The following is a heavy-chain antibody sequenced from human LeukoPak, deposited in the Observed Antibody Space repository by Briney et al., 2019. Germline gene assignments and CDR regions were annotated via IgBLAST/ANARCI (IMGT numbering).Heavy chain of an antibody. J-gene: IGHJ4*02. V-gene: IGHV3-13*01. Sequence: GGSLRLSCAASGFTFSNYDMHWVRRAAGKGLESVSAIGTAGDTYYPGSVKGRFTISRENAKNSLYLQMNSLSAGDTAVYYCASSPAYSSSWYAIDNWGQGTLVTVSS. D-gene: IGHD6-13*01. CDR1: GFTFSNYD. CDR2: IGTAGDT. CDR3: ASSPAYSSSWYAIDN.